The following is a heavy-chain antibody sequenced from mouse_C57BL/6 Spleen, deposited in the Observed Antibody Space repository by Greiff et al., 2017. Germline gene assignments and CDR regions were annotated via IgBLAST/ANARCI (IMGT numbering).Heavy chain of an antibody. Sequence: QVQLQQPGAELLKPGASVKLSCKASGYTFTSYWMHGVTQRPGRGLEWIGRIDPNSGGTKYNEKYKGKATRTVDKPSSTAYMQLSSLTSGDSAVHYCASGWGMDYWGQGTSVTVSS. V-gene: IGHV1-72*01. CDR3: ASGWGMDY. CDR2: IDPNSGGT. D-gene: IGHD3-3*01. J-gene: IGHJ4*01. CDR1: GYTFTSYW.